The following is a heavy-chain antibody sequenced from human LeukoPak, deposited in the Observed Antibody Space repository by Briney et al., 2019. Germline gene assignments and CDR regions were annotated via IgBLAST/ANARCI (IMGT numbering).Heavy chain of an antibody. J-gene: IGHJ4*02. CDR2: IWYDGSNK. CDR3: ARELAGAIDY. V-gene: IGHV3-33*01. D-gene: IGHD1-26*01. Sequence: GRSLRLSCAASGFTFSSYGMHWVRQAPGKGLEWVAVIWYDGSNKYYADSVKGRFTISRDNSKNTLYLQMNSPRAEDTAVYYCARELAGAIDYWGQGTLVTVSS. CDR1: GFTFSSYG.